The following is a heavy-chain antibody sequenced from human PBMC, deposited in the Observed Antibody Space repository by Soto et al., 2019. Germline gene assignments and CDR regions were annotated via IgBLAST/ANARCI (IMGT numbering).Heavy chain of an antibody. D-gene: IGHD1-26*01. CDR2: ISANNGNT. V-gene: IGHV1-18*01. CDR3: AGDRGSYALDY. J-gene: IGHJ4*02. Sequence: QVQLVQSGAEVKKPGASVKVSCKASGYTFTSYGISWVRQAPGQGLEWMGWISANNGNTNYAQKLQGRVTMTTDTSTGTAYMEVRSLRSDGTAVYFWAGDRGSYALDYWGQGTLVTVSS. CDR1: GYTFTSYG.